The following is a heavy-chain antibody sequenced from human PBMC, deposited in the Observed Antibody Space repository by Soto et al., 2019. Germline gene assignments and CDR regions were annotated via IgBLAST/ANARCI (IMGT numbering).Heavy chain of an antibody. D-gene: IGHD3-10*01. V-gene: IGHV1-69*02. CDR2: INPILSMS. Sequence: QVQLVQSGAEVKRPGSSVKVSCKASGDTFTFYSINWVRQAPGLGLEWMGRINPILSMSNYAQRFQGRVTMTEDKSTSSGYMELRSLRSEDAAIYYCASSYGSGYRAFDYWGQGALVTVSS. CDR3: ASSYGSGYRAFDY. J-gene: IGHJ4*02. CDR1: GDTFTFYS.